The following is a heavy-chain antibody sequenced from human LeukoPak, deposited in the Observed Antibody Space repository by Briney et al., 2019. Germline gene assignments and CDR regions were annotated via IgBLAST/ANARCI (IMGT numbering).Heavy chain of an antibody. D-gene: IGHD3-9*01. J-gene: IGHJ4*02. V-gene: IGHV4-31*03. CDR1: GGSISSDGYY. Sequence: SETLSLTCTVSGGSISSDGYYWSWIRQHPGKGLEWIGYIYYSGSTYYNPSLTSRLSISVDTSKNQFSLKLSSVTAADTAVYYCAREPPTYYDILTGPEDYWGQGTRVTVSS. CDR2: IYYSGST. CDR3: AREPPTYYDILTGPEDY.